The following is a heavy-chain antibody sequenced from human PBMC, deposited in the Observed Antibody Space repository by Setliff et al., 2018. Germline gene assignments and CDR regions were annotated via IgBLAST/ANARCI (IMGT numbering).Heavy chain of an antibody. V-gene: IGHV4-39*02. D-gene: IGHD6-19*01. CDR1: GTTMNSNVYF. Sequence: ETLSLTCTVSGTTMNSNVYFWSWIRQSPGQGLEWIGSVSSSGTTYYSPSLRGRVTIYADTSKKEFSLWLTSVTAADTAMYFCARESYSSGWYGTSAGLLFDFWGQGALVTVSS. CDR3: ARESYSSGWYGTSAGLLFDF. J-gene: IGHJ4*02. CDR2: VSSSGTT.